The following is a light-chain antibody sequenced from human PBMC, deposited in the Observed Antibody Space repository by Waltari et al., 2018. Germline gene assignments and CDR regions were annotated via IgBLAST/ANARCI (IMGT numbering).Light chain of an antibody. Sequence: DIVMTQSPDSLAVSLGERATIPCKSSQPILYSADNKNYLAWYQQKPVQPPTLLIYWSSTRESGVPDRFSGSGSRSDFTLTISSLQPEDVAVYFCQQYYSTIFTFGPGTKVDIK. CDR1: QPILYSADNKNY. CDR3: QQYYSTIFT. V-gene: IGKV4-1*01. CDR2: WSS. J-gene: IGKJ3*01.